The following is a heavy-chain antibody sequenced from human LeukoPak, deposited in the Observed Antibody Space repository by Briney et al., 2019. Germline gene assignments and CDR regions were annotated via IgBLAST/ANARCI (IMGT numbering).Heavy chain of an antibody. V-gene: IGHV4-39*01. D-gene: IGHD3-10*01. J-gene: IGHJ6*03. CDR1: GGSISSSSYF. CDR3: ARQLYVSGSYYAPMDV. CDR2: VHYSGST. Sequence: PSETLSLTCSVSGGSISSSSYFWGWIRQPPGKGLKWIASVHYSGSTYYNPSLKSRVTISVDTSKNQFSLKLSSVTAADTAVYFCARQLYVSGSYYAPMDVWGKGTTVTISS.